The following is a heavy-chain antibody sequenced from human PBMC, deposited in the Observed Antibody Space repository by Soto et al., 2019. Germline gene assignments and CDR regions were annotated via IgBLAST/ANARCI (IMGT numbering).Heavy chain of an antibody. Sequence: GASVKVACKASGYTFSNFGLSWVRQAPGQGLEWMGWISPSNGQTIYAQNFQDRVIMTTDTSTATAHMELRSLTSDDTAVYYCARVIMIFGVANLGSYFDYWGQGTLVTVSS. J-gene: IGHJ4*02. D-gene: IGHD3-3*01. CDR1: GYTFSNFG. CDR2: ISPSNGQT. V-gene: IGHV1-18*01. CDR3: ARVIMIFGVANLGSYFDY.